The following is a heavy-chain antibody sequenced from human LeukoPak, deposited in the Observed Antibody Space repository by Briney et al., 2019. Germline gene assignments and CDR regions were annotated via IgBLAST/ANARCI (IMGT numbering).Heavy chain of an antibody. D-gene: IGHD2-21*02. V-gene: IGHV3-23*01. CDR1: GFTFNTYA. Sequence: GGSLRLSCAASGFTFNTYAMSWVRQAPGKGLQWVSAFTVGGGTTFYADSVKGRFTISRDNSKNMLYLQMNSLRAEDTAVYYCARTPAYCGGDCYSTFDYWGQGTLVTVSS. CDR2: FTVGGGTT. CDR3: ARTPAYCGGDCYSTFDY. J-gene: IGHJ4*02.